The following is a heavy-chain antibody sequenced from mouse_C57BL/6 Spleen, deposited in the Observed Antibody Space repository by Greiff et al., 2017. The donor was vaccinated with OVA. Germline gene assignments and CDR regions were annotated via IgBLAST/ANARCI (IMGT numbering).Heavy chain of an antibody. J-gene: IGHJ3*01. Sequence: EVNVVESGAELVKPGASVKLSCTASGFNIKDYYMHWVKQRTEQGLEWIGRIDPEDGETKYAPKFQGKATITADTSSNTAYLQLSSLTSEDTAVYYCARGVTAQALVAYWGQGTLVTVSA. CDR1: GFNIKDYY. D-gene: IGHD3-2*02. CDR3: ARGVTAQALVAY. CDR2: IDPEDGET. V-gene: IGHV14-2*01.